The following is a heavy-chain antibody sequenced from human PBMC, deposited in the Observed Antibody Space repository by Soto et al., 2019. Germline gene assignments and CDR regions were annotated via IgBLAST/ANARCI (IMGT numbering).Heavy chain of an antibody. CDR1: GGTFSSYA. CDR3: ARGTYYDFWSGFSMDV. J-gene: IGHJ6*02. CDR2: TIPIFGTA. V-gene: IGHV1-69*13. D-gene: IGHD3-3*01. Sequence: ASVKVSCKASGGTFSSYAISWVRQAPGQGLEWMGGTIPIFGTANYAQKFQGRVTITADESTSTAYMELSSLRSEDTAVYYCARGTYYDFWSGFSMDVWGQGTTVTVS.